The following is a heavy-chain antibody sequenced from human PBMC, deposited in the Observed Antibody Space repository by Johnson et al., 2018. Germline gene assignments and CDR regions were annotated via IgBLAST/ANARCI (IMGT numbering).Heavy chain of an antibody. CDR3: AKDGYGEMATIGYMDV. CDR1: GFTFSSYG. D-gene: IGHD5-24*01. V-gene: IGHV3-30*18. CDR2: ISYDGSNQ. Sequence: QVQLQESGGGVVQPGRSLRLSCADSGFTFSSYGLHWVRQAPGKGLEWVAVISYDGSNQYYADSVKGRCTISRDKSKNTLYLQMNSLRAEDTAVYCCAKDGYGEMATIGYMDVWGKGTTVTVSS. J-gene: IGHJ6*03.